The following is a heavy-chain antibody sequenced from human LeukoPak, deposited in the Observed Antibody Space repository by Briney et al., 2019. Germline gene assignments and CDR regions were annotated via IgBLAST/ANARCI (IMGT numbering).Heavy chain of an antibody. D-gene: IGHD1-26*01. V-gene: IGHV3-66*01. CDR2: IFGGGTT. CDR3: ATRARSGYYYGLDV. Sequence: SGGSLRLSCAASGFTVSDNYMIWLRQAPGKGLDCVSVIFGGGTTFYADSVKGRFITSRDNSENTLYLQMNSLRAEDTAVYYCATRARSGYYYGLDVWGQGTTVTVSS. J-gene: IGHJ6*02. CDR1: GFTVSDNY.